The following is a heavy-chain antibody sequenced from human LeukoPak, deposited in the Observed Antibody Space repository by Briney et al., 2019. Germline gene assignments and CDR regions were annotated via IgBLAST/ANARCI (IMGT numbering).Heavy chain of an antibody. CDR1: GFVFIASY. J-gene: IGHJ5*01. Sequence: GGSLRLSCAASGFVFIASYMSWVRNAPGEGLEWVATIKPDGSEKYHVDSVSGRFTISRDKTNDSLFLQMNSLRVDDTAVYYCVRGGTYWTVSWGQGTLVNVS. CDR2: IKPDGSEK. V-gene: IGHV3-7*01. CDR3: VRGGTYWTVS.